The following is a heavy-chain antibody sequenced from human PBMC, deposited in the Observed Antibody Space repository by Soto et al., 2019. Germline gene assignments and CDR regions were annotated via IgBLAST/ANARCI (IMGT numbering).Heavy chain of an antibody. CDR1: GFTFSSYG. V-gene: IGHV3-30*18. CDR2: ISYDGSNK. J-gene: IGHJ4*02. Sequence: QVQLVESGGGVVQPGRSLRLSCAASGFTFSSYGMHWVRQAPGKGLEWVAVISYDGSNKYYADSVKGRFTISRDNSKNTLYLQMYSLRAEDTAVYYCAKDDRSGSYYDYFDYWGQGTLVTVSS. D-gene: IGHD1-26*01. CDR3: AKDDRSGSYYDYFDY.